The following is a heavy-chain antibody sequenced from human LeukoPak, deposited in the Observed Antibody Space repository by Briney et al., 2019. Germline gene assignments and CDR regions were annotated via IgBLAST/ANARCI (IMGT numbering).Heavy chain of an antibody. CDR1: GGSFSGYY. J-gene: IGHJ4*02. CDR3: AREDGVYEFDY. V-gene: IGHV4-34*01. D-gene: IGHD5/OR15-5a*01. Sequence: SETLSLTCAVYGGSFSGYYWSWIRQPPGKGLEWIGEINHSGSTNYNPSLRSRVTISVDMSKNQFSLKLTSVTAADTAVYYCAREDGVYEFDYWGQGTLVTVSS. CDR2: INHSGST.